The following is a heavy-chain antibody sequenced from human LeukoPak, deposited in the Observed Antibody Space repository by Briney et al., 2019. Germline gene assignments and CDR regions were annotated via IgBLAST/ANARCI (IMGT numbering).Heavy chain of an antibody. V-gene: IGHV1-58*02. CDR3: AARAYYYDMDV. J-gene: IGHJ6*01. Sequence: GASVTVTFMSSVFTFLTSAIQWMGQARGQRPEWIGWIDVATGNTTYAHRFQDRITITRDMSTNPPYMELGALRAEDTALYDCAARAYYYDMDVWGEGTTVTVSS. CDR2: IDVATGNT. CDR1: VFTFLTSA.